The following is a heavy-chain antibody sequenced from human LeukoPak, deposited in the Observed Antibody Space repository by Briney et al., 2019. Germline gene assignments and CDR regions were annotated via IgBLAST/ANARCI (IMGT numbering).Heavy chain of an antibody. D-gene: IGHD6-13*01. CDR1: GYSFTSYW. V-gene: IGHV5-51*01. CDR3: ARHYSSSWYGSWFDP. Sequence: GESLKISCKGSGYSFTSYWIGWVRQMPGKGLEWMGIIYPGDSDTRYSPSFQGQVTIPADKSISTAYLQWSSLKASDTAMYYCARHYSSSWYGSWFDPWGQGTLVTVSS. CDR2: IYPGDSDT. J-gene: IGHJ5*02.